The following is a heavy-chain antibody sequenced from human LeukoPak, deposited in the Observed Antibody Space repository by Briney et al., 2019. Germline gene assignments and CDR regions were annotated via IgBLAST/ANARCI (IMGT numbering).Heavy chain of an antibody. D-gene: IGHD6-13*01. CDR2: ISGDSRYI. V-gene: IGHV3-21*06. Sequence: GGSLTLSCAASGFTFGDYSLNWVRQAPGKGLEWVSCISGDSRYIYYADSVKGRSTISRDNAQNSLYLHMNSLRAEDTAVYYCARGPFSSSWSEFDYWGQGTLVTVSS. CDR3: ARGPFSSSWSEFDY. J-gene: IGHJ4*02. CDR1: GFTFGDYS.